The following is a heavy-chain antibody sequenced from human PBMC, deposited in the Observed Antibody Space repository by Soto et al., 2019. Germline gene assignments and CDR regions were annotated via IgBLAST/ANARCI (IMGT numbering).Heavy chain of an antibody. CDR3: AVGLYYDFWSGYSADIDY. D-gene: IGHD3-3*01. Sequence: ASVKVSCKASGYTFTSCGISWVRQAPGQGLEWMGWVSAYNGNTNYAQKLQGRVTMTTDTSTSTAYMELRSLRSDDTAVYYCAVGLYYDFWSGYSADIDYWGQGTLVTVSS. V-gene: IGHV1-18*01. CDR2: VSAYNGNT. J-gene: IGHJ4*02. CDR1: GYTFTSCG.